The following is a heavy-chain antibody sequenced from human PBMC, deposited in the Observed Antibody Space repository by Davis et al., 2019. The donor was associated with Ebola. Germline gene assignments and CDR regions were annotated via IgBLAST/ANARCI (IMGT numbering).Heavy chain of an antibody. CDR2: INMNTGSP. Sequence: ASVKVSCKASGYTFTGYYMHWVRQAPGQGLQWMGWINMNTGSPTYAQGFTGRFVFSFDTSVSTAYLQISSLKAEDSAVYYCARSSYSWYFSGMDVWGKGTTVTVSS. CDR1: GYTFTGYY. J-gene: IGHJ6*04. CDR3: ARSSYSWYFSGMDV. D-gene: IGHD2-2*01. V-gene: IGHV7-4-1*02.